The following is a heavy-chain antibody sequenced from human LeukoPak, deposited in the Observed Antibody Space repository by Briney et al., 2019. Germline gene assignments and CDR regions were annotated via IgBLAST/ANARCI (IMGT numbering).Heavy chain of an antibody. D-gene: IGHD3-22*01. Sequence: SETLSLTCTVSGGSISSYYWSWIRQPPGKGLEWIGYIYYSGSTNCNPSLKSRVTISVDTSKNQFSLKLSSVTAADTAVYYCARGTYYYDSSGYPSYAFDIWGQGTMVTVSS. CDR1: GGSISSYY. J-gene: IGHJ3*02. CDR3: ARGTYYYDSSGYPSYAFDI. CDR2: IYYSGST. V-gene: IGHV4-59*01.